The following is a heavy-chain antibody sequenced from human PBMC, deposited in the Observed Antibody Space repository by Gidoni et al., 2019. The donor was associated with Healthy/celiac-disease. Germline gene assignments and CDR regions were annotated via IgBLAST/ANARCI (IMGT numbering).Heavy chain of an antibody. CDR2: ISWNSGSI. Sequence: EVQLVESGGGLVQPGRSLRLSCAASGFTFDDYAMHWVRQAPGKGLEWVSGISWNSGSIGYADSVKGRFTISRDNAKNSLYLQMNSLRAEDTALYYCAIARMGIDYWGQGTLVTVSS. CDR1: GFTFDDYA. J-gene: IGHJ4*02. V-gene: IGHV3-9*01. CDR3: AIARMGIDY. D-gene: IGHD6-13*01.